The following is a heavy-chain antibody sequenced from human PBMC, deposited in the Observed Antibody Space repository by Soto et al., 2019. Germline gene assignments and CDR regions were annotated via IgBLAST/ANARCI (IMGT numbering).Heavy chain of an antibody. CDR1: GFTFSRYW. CDR2: INPDGSDT. J-gene: IGHJ4*02. V-gene: IGHV3-74*01. CDR3: GRGGSDSPMAPSY. Sequence: AGGSLRLSCAASGFTFSRYWMHWVRQTPGKGLVWVSRINPDGSDTDYADSVKGRFTISRDNAKNTLFLQMDSLRAEDTAVFYCGRGGSDSPMAPSYWGQGTLVTVSS. D-gene: IGHD5-18*01.